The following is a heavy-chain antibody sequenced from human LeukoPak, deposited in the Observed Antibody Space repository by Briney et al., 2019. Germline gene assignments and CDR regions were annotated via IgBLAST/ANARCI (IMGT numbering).Heavy chain of an antibody. V-gene: IGHV3-20*04. CDR3: ARRDYYGSGSPDF. Sequence: GGSLRLSCAASGFTFHDYDMSWVRQSPGKGLEWVSGINWNGDRTGYADSVKGRFTISRDNAKKSLYLQMNSLRAEDTALYYCARRDYYGSGSPDFWGQGTLVTVST. J-gene: IGHJ4*02. CDR1: GFTFHDYD. CDR2: INWNGDRT. D-gene: IGHD3-10*01.